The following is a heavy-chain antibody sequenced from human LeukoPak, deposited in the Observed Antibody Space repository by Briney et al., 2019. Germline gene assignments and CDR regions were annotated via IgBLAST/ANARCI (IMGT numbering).Heavy chain of an antibody. D-gene: IGHD6-19*01. Sequence: GGSLRLSCAASGFTFSSYSMNWVRQAPGKGLEWVSYISSSSTIYYADSVKGRFTISRDDAKNSLYLQMNSLRAEDTAVYYCARGGYSSGWEYFDYWGQGTLVTVSS. CDR1: GFTFSSYS. CDR3: ARGGYSSGWEYFDY. J-gene: IGHJ4*02. V-gene: IGHV3-48*01. CDR2: ISSSSTI.